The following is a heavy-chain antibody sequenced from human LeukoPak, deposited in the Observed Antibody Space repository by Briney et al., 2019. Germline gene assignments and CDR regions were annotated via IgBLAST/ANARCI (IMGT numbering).Heavy chain of an antibody. CDR2: INHSGST. J-gene: IGHJ4*02. D-gene: IGHD3-22*01. CDR3: ARGANYYDSRGYYIAAGFDY. Sequence: SQTRSPTCPLDARSLSGYYSSWIRHPPGKGLEWNGEINHSGSTNYNSSLKSRVTISVDTSKNQFSLKLSSVTAADTAVYYCARGANYYDSRGYYIAAGFDYWGQGTLVTVSS. CDR1: ARSLSGYY. V-gene: IGHV4-34*01.